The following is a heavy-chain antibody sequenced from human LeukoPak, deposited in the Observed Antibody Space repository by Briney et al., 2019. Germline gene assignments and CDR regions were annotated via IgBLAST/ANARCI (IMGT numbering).Heavy chain of an antibody. CDR2: IRNDETEI. D-gene: IGHD3-16*02. V-gene: IGHV3-30*02. CDR1: GFPFNAFN. J-gene: IGHJ4*02. Sequence: GGSLRLSCTAPGFPFNAFNIHWIRQSPGRGLEWVSFIRNDETEIHYADFAKGRFTISRDRSKNSVYLQMNSLRPDDTALYYCAKDGGRYRFDFWGQGTMVTVSS. CDR3: AKDGGRYRFDF.